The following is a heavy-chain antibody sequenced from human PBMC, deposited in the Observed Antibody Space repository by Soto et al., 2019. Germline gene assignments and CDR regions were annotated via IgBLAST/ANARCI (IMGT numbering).Heavy chain of an antibody. V-gene: IGHV4-31*11. D-gene: IGHD3-10*01. CDR1: GGSISSGGYS. CDR3: ARQIGLKGYYYYGMDV. J-gene: IGHJ6*02. CDR2: IYYSGST. Sequence: SETLSLTCAVSGGSISSGGYSWSWIRQPPGKGLEWIGYIYYSGSTYYNPSLKSRVTISVDTSKNQFSLKLSSVTAADTAVYYCARQIGLKGYYYYGMDVWGQGTTVTVSS.